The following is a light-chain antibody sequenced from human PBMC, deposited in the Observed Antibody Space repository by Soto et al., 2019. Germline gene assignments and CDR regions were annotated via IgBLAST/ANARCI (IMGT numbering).Light chain of an antibody. Sequence: QLVLTQPASVSGSPGQSITISCTGTSSDVGGFNYVSWYQQRPGKAPKLMIYDVSNRPSGVSNRFSGSKSGNTASLTISGLQAEDEADYYCSSYTSNNTHVVFGGGTKLTVL. J-gene: IGLJ2*01. CDR1: SSDVGGFNY. CDR2: DVS. CDR3: SSYTSNNTHVV. V-gene: IGLV2-14*01.